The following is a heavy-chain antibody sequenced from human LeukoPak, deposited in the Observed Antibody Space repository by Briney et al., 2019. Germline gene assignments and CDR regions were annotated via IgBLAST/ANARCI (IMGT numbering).Heavy chain of an antibody. CDR3: AGFSTLAYYYGMDV. Sequence: RASVKVSCKASGYTFTSYDINWVRQATGQGLEWMGWMNPNSGNTGYAQKFQGRVTMTRNTSISTAYMELSSLRSEDTAVYYCAGFSTLAYYYGMDVWGQGTTVTVSS. CDR2: MNPNSGNT. V-gene: IGHV1-8*01. J-gene: IGHJ6*02. D-gene: IGHD2-2*01. CDR1: GYTFTSYD.